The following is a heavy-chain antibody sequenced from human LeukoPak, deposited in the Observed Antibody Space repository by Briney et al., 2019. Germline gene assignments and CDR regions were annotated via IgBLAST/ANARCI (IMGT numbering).Heavy chain of an antibody. CDR1: GYTFTGYY. CDR3: ARDIAVAGTPSDYYYGMDV. J-gene: IGHJ6*02. D-gene: IGHD6-19*01. CDR2: INPSGGST. Sequence: AASVKVSCKASGYTFTGYYMHWVRQAPGQGLEWMGIINPSGGSTSYAQKFQGRVTMTRDTSTSTVYMELSSLRSEDTAVYYCARDIAVAGTPSDYYYGMDVWGQGTTVTVSS. V-gene: IGHV1-46*01.